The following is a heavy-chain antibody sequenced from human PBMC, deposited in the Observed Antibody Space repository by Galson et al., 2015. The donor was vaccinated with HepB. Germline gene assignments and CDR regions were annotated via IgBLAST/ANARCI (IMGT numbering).Heavy chain of an antibody. V-gene: IGHV3-64*02. CDR1: GVTFSDVA. CDR3: ARVFRGNDY. Sequence: SLRLLHAAAGVTFSDVAMHWVRQAPATGLEFVSGIGGTGAGAYYADSVKGRSPISRDNSKNKLYLELHSLTPDDTAVYYFARVFRGNDYWVQGTLVTVSS. CDR2: IGGTGAGA. D-gene: IGHD3-10*01. J-gene: IGHJ4*02.